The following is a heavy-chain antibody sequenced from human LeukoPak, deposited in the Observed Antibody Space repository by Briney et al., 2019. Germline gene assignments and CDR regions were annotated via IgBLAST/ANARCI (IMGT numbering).Heavy chain of an antibody. CDR3: ARSTEWFADY. CDR1: GFNFNVYS. CDR2: MTSDSNTI. Sequence: GGSLRLSCAASGFNFNVYSMNWVRQAPGKGLEWISYMTSDSNTIYYAASVRGRFTISRDNAKKSVYLEFSSLRADDTAMYYCARSTEWFADYWGQGTLVTVSS. J-gene: IGHJ4*02. D-gene: IGHD3-3*01. V-gene: IGHV3-48*01.